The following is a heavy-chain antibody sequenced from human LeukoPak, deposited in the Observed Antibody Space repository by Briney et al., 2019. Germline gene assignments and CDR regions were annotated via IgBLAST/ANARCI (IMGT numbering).Heavy chain of an antibody. J-gene: IGHJ4*02. V-gene: IGHV4-59*08. Sequence: PSETLSLTCTVSGXSISSYYWSWLRQPPGKGLEWIGYIYYSGSTNYNPSLKSRVTISVDTSKNQFSLKLSSVTAADTAVYYCARLYSSSFPLYWGQGTLVTVSS. CDR1: GXSISSYY. CDR3: ARLYSSSFPLY. CDR2: IYYSGST. D-gene: IGHD6-6*01.